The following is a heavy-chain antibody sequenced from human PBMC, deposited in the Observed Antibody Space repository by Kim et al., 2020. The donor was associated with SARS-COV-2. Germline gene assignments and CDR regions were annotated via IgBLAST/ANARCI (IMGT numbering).Heavy chain of an antibody. Sequence: GRSLRLSCAASGFTFSTYAMHWVRQAPGKGLEWVAVISSDGSNKYYADSVKGRFTISRDNSKNTLYLQMNSLRAEDTAVYYCARDDPEWELPIDYWGQGTLVTVSS. J-gene: IGHJ4*02. CDR3: ARDDPEWELPIDY. CDR1: GFTFSTYA. CDR2: ISSDGSNK. D-gene: IGHD1-26*01. V-gene: IGHV3-30*04.